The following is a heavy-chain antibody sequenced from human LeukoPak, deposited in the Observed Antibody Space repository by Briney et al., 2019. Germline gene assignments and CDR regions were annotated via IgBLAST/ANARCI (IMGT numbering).Heavy chain of an antibody. CDR2: ISGSGGST. CDR3: AKSAKQLTPQFDY. Sequence: GALRLSCAASGFTFSSYAMSWVRQAPGRGLEWVPAISGSGGSTYYADSVKGRFTISRDNSKNTLYLQMNSLRAEDTAVYYCAKSAKQLTPQFDYWGQGTLVTVSS. D-gene: IGHD6-13*01. CDR1: GFTFSSYA. V-gene: IGHV3-23*01. J-gene: IGHJ4*02.